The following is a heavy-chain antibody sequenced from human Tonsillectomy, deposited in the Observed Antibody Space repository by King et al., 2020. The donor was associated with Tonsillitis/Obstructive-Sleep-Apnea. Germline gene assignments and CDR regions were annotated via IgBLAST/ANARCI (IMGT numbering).Heavy chain of an antibody. CDR1: GYTFTGYY. CDR2: INPNSGGT. D-gene: IGHD3-16*01. CDR3: ERARLRSTLNWFDP. J-gene: IGHJ5*02. Sequence: VQLVESGAEVKKPGASVKVSCKASGYTFTGYYMHWVRQAPGQGLEWMGWINPNSGGTNYAQKFQGRVTMTRDTSISTGYMELSRLRSDDTAVYYCERARLRSTLNWFDPRRQGTLVTVAS. V-gene: IGHV1-2*02.